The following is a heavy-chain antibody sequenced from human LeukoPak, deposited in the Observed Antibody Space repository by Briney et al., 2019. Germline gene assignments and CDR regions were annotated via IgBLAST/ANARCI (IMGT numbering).Heavy chain of an antibody. J-gene: IGHJ4*02. D-gene: IGHD4-23*01. Sequence: SETLSLTCTVSGGSISSSSYYWGWIRQPPGKGLEWIGSIYYSGSTYYNPSLKSRVTISLDTSMSQFSLKLTSVIPADTAVYYCARVRVVTQDFDYWGQGTLVTVSS. CDR3: ARVRVVTQDFDY. CDR2: IYYSGST. CDR1: GGSISSSSYY. V-gene: IGHV4-39*07.